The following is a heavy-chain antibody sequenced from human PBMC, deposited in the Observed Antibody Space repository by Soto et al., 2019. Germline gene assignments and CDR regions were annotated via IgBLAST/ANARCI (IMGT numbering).Heavy chain of an antibody. V-gene: IGHV4-4*07. CDR3: ARGQRFSDWFDP. D-gene: IGHD3-3*01. Sequence: PSETLSLTCTVSGGAISTYYRTWIRQPAGKGLEWIGRIYSSGSTKYNPSLQSRVTMSLDTSNNQFSLRLTSVTAADTAVYYCARGQRFSDWFDPWGQGTLVTVSS. J-gene: IGHJ5*02. CDR1: GGAISTYY. CDR2: IYSSGST.